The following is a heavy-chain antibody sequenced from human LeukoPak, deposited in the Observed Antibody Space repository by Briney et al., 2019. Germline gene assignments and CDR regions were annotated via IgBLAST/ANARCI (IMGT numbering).Heavy chain of an antibody. Sequence: PSETLSLTCTVSGGSISSYYWSWIRQPPGKGLEWIGYIYYSGSTNYNPSLKSRVTIPVDTSKNQFSLKLSSVTAADTAVYYCARDISSGYYDYWGQGTLVTVSS. CDR1: GGSISSYY. CDR2: IYYSGST. CDR3: ARDISSGYYDY. J-gene: IGHJ4*02. D-gene: IGHD3-22*01. V-gene: IGHV4-59*01.